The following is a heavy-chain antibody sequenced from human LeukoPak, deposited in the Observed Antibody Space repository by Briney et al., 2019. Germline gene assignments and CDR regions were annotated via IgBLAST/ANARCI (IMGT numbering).Heavy chain of an antibody. D-gene: IGHD2-15*01. Sequence: TGGSLRLSCAASGFTFSSYGMHWVRQAPGKGLEWVSSISGNGGYTYHADSVKGRFTISRDNSKNTLYMQMNSLRAEDTAVYFCAKGNNGCYDSWGQGTLVTVSS. CDR3: AKGNNGCYDS. J-gene: IGHJ4*02. CDR2: ISGNGGYT. CDR1: GFTFSSYG. V-gene: IGHV3-23*01.